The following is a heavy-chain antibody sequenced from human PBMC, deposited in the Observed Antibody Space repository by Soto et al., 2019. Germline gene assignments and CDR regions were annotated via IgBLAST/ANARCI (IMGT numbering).Heavy chain of an antibody. D-gene: IGHD1-26*01. V-gene: IGHV4-4*07. Sequence: QVQLQESGPGLVKPSETLSLTCTVSGDSMHTYYWSWIRQPAGKGLEWVGRIYATGITNYNPSLKSRVTMSVDTSKNQFSLKLTSVTAADTAVYYCARSGGTFNFDYWGQGTLVTVSS. J-gene: IGHJ4*02. CDR3: ARSGGTFNFDY. CDR2: IYATGIT. CDR1: GDSMHTYY.